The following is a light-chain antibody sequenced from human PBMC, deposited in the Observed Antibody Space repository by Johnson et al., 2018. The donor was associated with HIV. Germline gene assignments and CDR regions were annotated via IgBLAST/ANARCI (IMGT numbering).Light chain of an antibody. Sequence: QSVLTQPPSVSAATGQKVTISCSGSSSNIGNNYVSWYQQLPGTAPKLLIYDNNKRPSGIPDRFSGSKSGTSATLGITGLQTGDEADYYCGTWDSSLRVGFFGTGTKVTVL. CDR1: SSNIGNNY. CDR3: GTWDSSLRVGF. CDR2: DNN. V-gene: IGLV1-51*01. J-gene: IGLJ1*01.